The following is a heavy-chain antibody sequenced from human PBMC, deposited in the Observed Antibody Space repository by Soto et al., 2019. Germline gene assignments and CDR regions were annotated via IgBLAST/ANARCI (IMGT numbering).Heavy chain of an antibody. CDR2: IKSKTEGGTI. CDR3: TTESTTCPFDY. J-gene: IGHJ4*02. D-gene: IGHD2-2*01. Sequence: EVQLVESGGGLVKPGESLRLSCATSGFSFSNTWMNWVRQAPGKGLEWVGRIKSKTEGGTIDYAAPVKGRFTMSRDDSQNTLYLQVSSLKTEDTAVYYCTTESTTCPFDYWGRGTLVTVSS. V-gene: IGHV3-15*07. CDR1: GFSFSNTW.